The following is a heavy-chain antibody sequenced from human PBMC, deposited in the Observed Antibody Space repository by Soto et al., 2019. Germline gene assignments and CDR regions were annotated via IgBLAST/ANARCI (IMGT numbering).Heavy chain of an antibody. CDR1: GGSISTYY. CDR3: ARARITMVREVIKYNMDV. CDR2: IYNSGST. D-gene: IGHD3-10*01. Sequence: SETLSLTCTVSGGSISTYYWSWIRRPPGKGLEWIGYIYNSGSTHSNPSLQSRVIISVDTSKNQFSLKLSSVTAADTAIYYCARARITMVREVIKYNMDVWGQGTTVTVSS. V-gene: IGHV4-59*01. J-gene: IGHJ6*02.